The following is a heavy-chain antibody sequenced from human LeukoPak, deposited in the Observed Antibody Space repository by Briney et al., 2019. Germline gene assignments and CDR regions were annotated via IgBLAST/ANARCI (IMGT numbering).Heavy chain of an antibody. CDR2: IFGSGGSP. J-gene: IGHJ4*02. CDR3: GKTTVGYSSGQKPAWPVDY. D-gene: IGHD5-18*01. V-gene: IGHV3-23*01. CDR1: GFTFGSYA. Sequence: PGGSLRLPCEASGFTFGSYAMYWVRQGPGKGLEWVAGIFGSGGSPHYADSVKGRFTISRDNSQNMVYLHINSLRAEDTAVYYCGKTTVGYSSGQKPAWPVDYWGQGTLVTVSS.